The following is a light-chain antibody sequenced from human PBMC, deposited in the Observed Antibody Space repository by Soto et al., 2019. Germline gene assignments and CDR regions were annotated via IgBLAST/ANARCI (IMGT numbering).Light chain of an antibody. J-gene: IGLJ2*01. Sequence: QSALAQPASVSGSPGQSITISCTGTSSDVGAYNYVSWYHQHHPGKAPELIIYDVTDRPSGVSTRFSGSKSGNTASLTISGLQAEDEGDYYCSSYTTIKTVIFGGGTKLIVL. CDR3: SSYTTIKTVI. CDR1: SSDVGAYNY. V-gene: IGLV2-14*01. CDR2: DVT.